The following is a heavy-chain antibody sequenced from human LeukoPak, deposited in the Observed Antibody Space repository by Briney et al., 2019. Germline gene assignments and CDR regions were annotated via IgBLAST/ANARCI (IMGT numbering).Heavy chain of an antibody. V-gene: IGHV1-46*01. CDR2: ISPRGGAT. CDR3: ASGMQLRVGELFLDTRYGGFDL. Sequence: GASVKVSCKASGYTLTSHYMHWVRQAPGQGLEWMGLISPRGGATIYGQKFQGRVTMTSDTSTSTVYMELSSLRPADTAVYYCASGMQLRVGELFLDTRYGGFDLWGQGTMVTVSS. J-gene: IGHJ3*01. CDR1: GYTLTSHY. D-gene: IGHD3-16*01.